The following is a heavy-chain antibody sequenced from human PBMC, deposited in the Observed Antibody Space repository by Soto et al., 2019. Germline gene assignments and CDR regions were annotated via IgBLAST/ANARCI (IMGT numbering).Heavy chain of an antibody. V-gene: IGHV3-74*01. CDR2: INPDGSAT. Sequence: SGGSLILSCAASGFTFSSYWMHWVRQAPGKGLVWVSRINPDGSATNYADSVKGRFTISRDNAKNTLYLQMNSLRAEDTAVFYCGRGGSDSPMAPGYWGQGTLVTVSS. J-gene: IGHJ4*02. D-gene: IGHD5-18*01. CDR3: GRGGSDSPMAPGY. CDR1: GFTFSSYW.